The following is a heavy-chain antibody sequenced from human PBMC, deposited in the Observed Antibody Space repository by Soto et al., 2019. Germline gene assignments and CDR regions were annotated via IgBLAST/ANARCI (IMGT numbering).Heavy chain of an antibody. D-gene: IGHD6-13*01. Sequence: QVQLVQSGAEVKKPGSSVKVSCKASGGTFSSYAISWVRQAPGQGLEWMGGIIPIFGTANYAQKFQGRVTITADKSTSTAYMELSSLRSEDTAVYYCARSLIAAAGTGSYYFDYLGPGTLVHVSS. CDR2: IIPIFGTA. J-gene: IGHJ4*02. CDR3: ARSLIAAAGTGSYYFDY. CDR1: GGTFSSYA. V-gene: IGHV1-69*06.